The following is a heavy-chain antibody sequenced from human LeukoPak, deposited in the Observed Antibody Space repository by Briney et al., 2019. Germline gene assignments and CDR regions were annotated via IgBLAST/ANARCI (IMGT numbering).Heavy chain of an antibody. CDR3: ARDARGYSGYELFDY. CDR1: GGTFSSYA. Sequence: SVKVSCKASGGTFSSYAISWVRQAPGQGLEWMGRIIPILGIANYAQKFQGRVTITADKSTSTAYMELSSLRSEDTAVYYCARDARGYSGYELFDYWGQGTLVTVSS. D-gene: IGHD5-12*01. V-gene: IGHV1-69*04. J-gene: IGHJ4*02. CDR2: IIPILGIA.